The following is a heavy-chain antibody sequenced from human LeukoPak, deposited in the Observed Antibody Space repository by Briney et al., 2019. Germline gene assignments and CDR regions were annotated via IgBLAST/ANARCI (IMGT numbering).Heavy chain of an antibody. V-gene: IGHV3-23*01. CDR2: VSGSGIST. CDR3: ARVYLERLTAGYFDH. Sequence: GGSLRLSCAASGFTFSTYAMTWVRQGPGKGLEWVSAVSGSGISTYYADSVKGRFTISRDNSKSTLYLQMNSLRDDDSAAYFCARVYLERLTAGYFDHWGQGTQVTVS. CDR1: GFTFSTYA. D-gene: IGHD2-8*01. J-gene: IGHJ4*02.